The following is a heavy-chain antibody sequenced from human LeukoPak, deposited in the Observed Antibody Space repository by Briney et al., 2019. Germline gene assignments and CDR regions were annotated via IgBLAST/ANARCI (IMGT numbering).Heavy chain of an antibody. CDR2: ISSSSPYI. CDR3: ARLYSRVGPFDY. Sequence: GSLRLSCAASGFTFSDYSMNWVRQAPGKGLEWVASISSSSPYICYTDSVKGRFTISRDNAKNSLYLQMNSLRAEDTAVYYCARLYSRVGPFDYWGQGTLVTVSS. J-gene: IGHJ4*02. CDR1: GFTFSDYS. D-gene: IGHD5-18*01. V-gene: IGHV3-21*01.